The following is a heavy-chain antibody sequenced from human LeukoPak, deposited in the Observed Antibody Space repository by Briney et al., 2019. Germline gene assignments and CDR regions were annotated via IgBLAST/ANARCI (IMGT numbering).Heavy chain of an antibody. CDR2: IIPIFGTA. J-gene: IGHJ6*03. Sequence: ASVKVSCKASGGTFSSYAISWVRQAPGQGLEWMGGIIPIFGTANYAQKFQGRVTITADESTSTAYMGLSSLRSEDTAVYYCARCPYSNYYYYYYMDVWGKGTTVTVSS. V-gene: IGHV1-69*01. D-gene: IGHD4-11*01. CDR3: ARCPYSNYYYYYYMDV. CDR1: GGTFSSYA.